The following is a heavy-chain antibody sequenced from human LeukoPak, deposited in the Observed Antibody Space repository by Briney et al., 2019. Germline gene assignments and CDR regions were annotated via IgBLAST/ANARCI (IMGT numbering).Heavy chain of an antibody. D-gene: IGHD3-22*01. Sequence: PSETLSLTCTVSGGSISSSSYYRGWIRQPPGTGLEWIGSIYYSGSTYYNPSLKSRVTISVDTSKNQFSLKLSSVTAADTAVYYCARVQYYYDSSGYYSGYYYYYMDVWGKGTTVTVSS. CDR3: ARVQYYYDSSGYYSGYYYYYMDV. J-gene: IGHJ6*03. CDR2: IYYSGST. CDR1: GGSISSSSYY. V-gene: IGHV4-39*01.